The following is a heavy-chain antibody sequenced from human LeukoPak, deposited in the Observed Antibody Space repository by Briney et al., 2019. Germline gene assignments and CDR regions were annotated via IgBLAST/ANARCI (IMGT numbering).Heavy chain of an antibody. D-gene: IGHD1-7*01. CDR3: ARGTTEYNWFDP. CDR1: GYSFTSYG. J-gene: IGHJ5*02. Sequence: GESLKISCKGSGYSFTSYGISWVRQAPGQGLEWMGWISAYNGNTNYAQKLQGRVTMTTDTSTSTAYMELRSLRSDDTAVYYCARGTTEYNWFDPWGQGTLVTVSS. CDR2: ISAYNGNT. V-gene: IGHV1-18*01.